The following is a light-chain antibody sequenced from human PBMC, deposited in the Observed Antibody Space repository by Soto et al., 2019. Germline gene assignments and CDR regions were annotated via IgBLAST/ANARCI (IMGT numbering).Light chain of an antibody. CDR1: QGISSA. V-gene: IGKV1-13*02. J-gene: IGKJ4*01. Sequence: AIQLTQSPSSLSASVGDRVTITCRASQGISSALAWYQHKPGRAPTLLIYDASSLQSEVPSRFSGSGSGTDFTLTISSLQPEDFATYYCQQFQSYALTFGGGTKLEIK. CDR3: QQFQSYALT. CDR2: DAS.